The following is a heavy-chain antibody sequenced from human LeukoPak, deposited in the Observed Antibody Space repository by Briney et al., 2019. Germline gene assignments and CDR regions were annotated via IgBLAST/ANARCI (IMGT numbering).Heavy chain of an antibody. CDR1: GFTFGVYA. CDR2: IRRKAYSEAT. J-gene: IGHJ3*02. Sequence: GGSLRLSGTASGFTFGVYALIWFRQAPGKGREGVGFIRRKAYSEATQYAASVKGRFTISRDDSKSIAYLQMNSVKTEDTAVYYCTRSDYDSGGDDAFDIWGQGTMVTVSS. V-gene: IGHV3-49*03. CDR3: TRSDYDSGGDDAFDI. D-gene: IGHD2-21*02.